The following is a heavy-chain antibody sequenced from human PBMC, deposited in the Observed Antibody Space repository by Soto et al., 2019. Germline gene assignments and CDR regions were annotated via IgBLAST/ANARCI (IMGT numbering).Heavy chain of an antibody. CDR2: VHHSWGS. J-gene: IGHJ6*02. CDR1: GGSISSYY. CDR3: PRQGFGPLHGLVDV. V-gene: IGHV4-59*08. Sequence: QVQLQESGPGLVKPSETLSLSCTVSGGSISSYYWSWFRQSPGKRMEWIGYVHHSWGSSYNPSLQSRVAISLDTSKSQFSLTVTSVTATDTDVYYCPRQGFGPLHGLVDVWGQGTTVTVSS. D-gene: IGHD3-10*01.